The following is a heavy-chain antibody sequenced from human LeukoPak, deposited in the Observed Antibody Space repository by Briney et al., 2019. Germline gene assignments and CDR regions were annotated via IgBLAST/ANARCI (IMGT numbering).Heavy chain of an antibody. Sequence: GASVKVSCKASGYTFTSYDINWVRQATGQGLEWMGWMSPNSGNTGYAQKFQGRVTMTRNTSISTAYMELSSLRSEDTAVYYCARHGGVVPAAQGFDPWGQGTLVTVSS. CDR2: MSPNSGNT. V-gene: IGHV1-8*01. CDR1: GYTFTSYD. D-gene: IGHD2-2*01. J-gene: IGHJ5*02. CDR3: ARHGGVVPAAQGFDP.